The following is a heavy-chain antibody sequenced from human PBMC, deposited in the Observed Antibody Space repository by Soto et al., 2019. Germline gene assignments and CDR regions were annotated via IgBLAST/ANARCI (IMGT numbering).Heavy chain of an antibody. CDR2: ISSSGTTI. CDR1: GFAFSDYY. V-gene: IGHV3-11*01. D-gene: IGHD2-15*01. CDR3: ARAYCSGGSCYHGFDY. Sequence: ESGGGLVKPGGSLRLPCAASGFAFSDYYMSWVRQAPGKGLEWLSYISSSGTTINYADSVKGRFTISRDNAKNSLYLQMNSLRAEDTAVYYCARAYCSGGSCYHGFDYWGQGALVTVSS. J-gene: IGHJ4*02.